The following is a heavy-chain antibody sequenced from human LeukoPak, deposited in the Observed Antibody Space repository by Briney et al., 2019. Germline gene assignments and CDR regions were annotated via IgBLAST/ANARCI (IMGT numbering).Heavy chain of an antibody. Sequence: RASVTVSCKASGYTFNTYGITWVRQAPGQGLEWMGWISAYNGNTNYSQKLQGRVTMTTDTSTSTAYMELRSLRSDDTALYYCAKDMGSSMVRGGPRAFDPWGQGTLVTVSS. CDR3: AKDMGSSMVRGGPRAFDP. CDR1: GYTFNTYG. J-gene: IGHJ5*02. CDR2: ISAYNGNT. D-gene: IGHD3-10*01. V-gene: IGHV1-18*01.